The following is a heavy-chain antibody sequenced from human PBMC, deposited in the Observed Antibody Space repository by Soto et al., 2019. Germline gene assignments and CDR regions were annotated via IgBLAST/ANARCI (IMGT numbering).Heavy chain of an antibody. Sequence: SETLSLTCTVSGGSVSSGSYYWSWIRQPPGKGLEWIGYIYYSGSTNYNLSVRSRVTISVDTSKNQFSLKLSSVTAADTAVYYCARTDFWSGYYRKGGGVDKAMVTRGTLDYWGQGTLVTVSS. CDR2: IYYSGST. D-gene: IGHD3-3*01. V-gene: IGHV4-61*01. CDR1: GGSVSSGSYY. CDR3: ARTDFWSGYYRKGGGVDKAMVTRGTLDY. J-gene: IGHJ4*02.